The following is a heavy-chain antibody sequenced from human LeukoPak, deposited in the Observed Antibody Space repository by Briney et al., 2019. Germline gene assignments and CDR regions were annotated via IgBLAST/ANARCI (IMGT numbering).Heavy chain of an antibody. V-gene: IGHV1-69*13. D-gene: IGHD2-2*01. CDR2: IIPIFGTA. J-gene: IGHJ5*02. CDR1: GGTLSSYA. Sequence: SVKVSCKASGGTLSSYAISWVRQAPGQGLEWMGGIIPIFGTANYAQKFQGRVTITADESTSTAYMELSSLRSEDTAVYYCARARGYCSSTSCSRIPRWFDPWGQGTLVTVSS. CDR3: ARARGYCSSTSCSRIPRWFDP.